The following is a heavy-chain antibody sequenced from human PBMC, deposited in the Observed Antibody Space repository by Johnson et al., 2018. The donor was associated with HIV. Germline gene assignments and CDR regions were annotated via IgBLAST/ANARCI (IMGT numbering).Heavy chain of an antibody. CDR3: TIGRHSSGYYTVTFDI. CDR2: INWNGGST. V-gene: IGHV3-20*04. CDR1: GFSFDEYG. J-gene: IGHJ3*02. Sequence: VQLVESGGGVVRPGGSLRLSCAASGFSFDEYGMSWVRQAPGKGLEWVSDINWNGGSTAYAASVKGRFIIARDNARNSLYLQMNSLRAEDTALYYCTIGRHSSGYYTVTFDIWGQGTMLTVSS. D-gene: IGHD3-22*01.